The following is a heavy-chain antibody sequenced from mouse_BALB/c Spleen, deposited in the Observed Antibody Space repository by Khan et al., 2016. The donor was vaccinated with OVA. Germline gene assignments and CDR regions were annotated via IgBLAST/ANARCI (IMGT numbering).Heavy chain of an antibody. CDR1: GYTFTDYA. CDR3: ARGSGEYRFAY. D-gene: IGHD1-3*01. V-gene: IGHV1S137*01. Sequence: QGQLKQSGAELVRPGGSVKISCKGSGYTFTDYAMHWVKQSHAKSLEWMGVISTHYGDASYNQKYKGKATMTVDKSSSTAYMELARLTSEDSAIYYWARGSGEYRFAYRGQGTLVTGS. J-gene: IGHJ3*01. CDR2: ISTHYGDA.